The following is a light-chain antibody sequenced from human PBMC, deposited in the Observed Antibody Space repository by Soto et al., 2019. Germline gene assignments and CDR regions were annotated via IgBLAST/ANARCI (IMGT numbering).Light chain of an antibody. CDR3: MQALQTPWT. Sequence: DIQMTQSPSSLSASVGDRVTITCRASQTISGYLNWYQQKPGKAPELLIYAASYLGNGVPSRFSGSGSGTYFTLTISSLQPEDLATYYCMQALQTPWTFGQGTKVDIK. CDR1: QTISGY. V-gene: IGKV1-39*01. J-gene: IGKJ1*01. CDR2: AAS.